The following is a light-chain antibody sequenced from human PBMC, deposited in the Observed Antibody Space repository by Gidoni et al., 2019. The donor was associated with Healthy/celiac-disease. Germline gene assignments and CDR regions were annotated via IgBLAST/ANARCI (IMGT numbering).Light chain of an antibody. CDR2: WAS. V-gene: IGKV4-1*01. CDR1: QSVLYSSNNKNY. Sequence: DIMLTHSPDSLAWSLVQRATIHCKSSQSVLYSSNNKNYLAWYQQKPGQPPKLLIYWASTREFGVPDRFSGSGSGTDFTLTISRLQAEDVAVYYCQQYDSTPPTFGQGTKVEIK. CDR3: QQYDSTPPT. J-gene: IGKJ1*01.